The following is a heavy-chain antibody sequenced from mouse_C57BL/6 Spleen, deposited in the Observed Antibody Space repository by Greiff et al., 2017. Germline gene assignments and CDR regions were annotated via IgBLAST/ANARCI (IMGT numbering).Heavy chain of an antibody. CDR1: GYTFTSYG. J-gene: IGHJ1*03. D-gene: IGHD2-4*01. V-gene: IGHV1-81*01. Sequence: QVQLKESGAELARPGASVKLSCKASGYTFTSYGISWVKQRTGQGLEWIGEIYPRSGNTYYNEKFKGKATLTADKSSSTAYMELRSLTSEDSAVYFCARFYYDYDEDWYFDVWGTGTTVTVSS. CDR3: ARFYYDYDEDWYFDV. CDR2: IYPRSGNT.